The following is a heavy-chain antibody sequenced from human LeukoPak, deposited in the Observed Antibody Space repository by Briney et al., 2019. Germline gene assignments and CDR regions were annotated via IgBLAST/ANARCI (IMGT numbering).Heavy chain of an antibody. Sequence: GGSLRLSCAASGFTFSSYAMSWVRQAPGKGLEWVSAINGSGGSTYYADSVKGRFTISRDNSKNTLYLQMNSLRAEDTAVYYCAKTLKKIVGATHYWGQGTLVTVSS. V-gene: IGHV3-23*01. CDR1: GFTFSSYA. CDR3: AKTLKKIVGATHY. D-gene: IGHD1-26*01. J-gene: IGHJ4*02. CDR2: INGSGGST.